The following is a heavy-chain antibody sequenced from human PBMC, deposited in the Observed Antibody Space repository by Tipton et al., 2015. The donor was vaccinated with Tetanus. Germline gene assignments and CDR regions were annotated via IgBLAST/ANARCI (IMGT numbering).Heavy chain of an antibody. CDR1: GGTFNNYF. Sequence: TLSLTCAVYGGTFNNYFWTWIRQPPGKGLEWIGEINYDGSTNYSPSLKSRVTILVDKSKNQLSLKLRSVTAADTAVYFCARDPYYNGGGYFDYWGQGTLVTVSS. V-gene: IGHV4-34*01. D-gene: IGHD3-10*01. CDR3: ARDPYYNGGGYFDY. CDR2: INYDGST. J-gene: IGHJ4*02.